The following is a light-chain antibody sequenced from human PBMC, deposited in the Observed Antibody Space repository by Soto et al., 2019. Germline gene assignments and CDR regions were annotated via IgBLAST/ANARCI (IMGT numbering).Light chain of an antibody. CDR3: QQYKNGWS. J-gene: IGKJ1*01. V-gene: IGKV3-15*01. CDR1: QSVSSD. Sequence: EIVMTQSPATLSVSPGERATLSCRASQSVSSDLAWYHQKPGQAPRLLIYGASTRATGIPARFSGSGSGTEFTLTISTLQSEDFAVYYCQQYKNGWSFGQGTKVDNK. CDR2: GAS.